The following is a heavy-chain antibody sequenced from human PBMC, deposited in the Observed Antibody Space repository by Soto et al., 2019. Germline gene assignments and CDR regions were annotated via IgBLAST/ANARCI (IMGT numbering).Heavy chain of an antibody. V-gene: IGHV1-18*01. CDR1: GYTFTNFG. Sequence: QVQLVQSGAEVKKPGASVKVSCKTSGYTFTNFGLSWVRQAPGQGLEWMARISAYNGNTNYAQNFRGRVTITTDRSTSTAYMALRSLRSNDTAVYSCARRGTPIEYWGQGTLVTVSS. J-gene: IGHJ4*02. D-gene: IGHD3-16*01. CDR2: ISAYNGNT. CDR3: ARRGTPIEY.